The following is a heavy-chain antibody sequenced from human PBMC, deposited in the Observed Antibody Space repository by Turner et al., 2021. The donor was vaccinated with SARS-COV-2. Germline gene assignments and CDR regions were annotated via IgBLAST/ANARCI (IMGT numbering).Heavy chain of an antibody. V-gene: IGHV1-69*01. CDR1: GGIFSTYA. J-gene: IGHJ4*02. CDR2: IIPVCGTA. D-gene: IGHD4-17*01. Sequence: QVQLVPSGAAVKKHGSSVTVYCKASGGIFSTYAISCVPQAPGQGLEWMGGIIPVCGTANYAQHFQGRVTIAADESTSYLELSSLRSEDTAVYYCAKAQGEYGDYGGDYWGQGTLVTVSS. CDR3: AKAQGEYGDYGGDY.